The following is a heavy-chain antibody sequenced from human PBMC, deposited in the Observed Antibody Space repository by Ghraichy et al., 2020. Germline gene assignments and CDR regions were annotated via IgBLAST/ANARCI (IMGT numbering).Heavy chain of an antibody. D-gene: IGHD2-21*01. CDR3: ARVRPGYFYDY. CDR1: GFTFSSYA. V-gene: IGHV3-23*01. CDR2: ISGSGGTT. J-gene: IGHJ4*02. Sequence: GSLRLSCAASGFTFSSYALSWVRQAPGKGLEWVSGISGSGGTTSYAESVRGRFTISRDNSKNSLYLQMNSLRDEDTAVYYCARVRPGYFYDYWGQGTLVTVSS.